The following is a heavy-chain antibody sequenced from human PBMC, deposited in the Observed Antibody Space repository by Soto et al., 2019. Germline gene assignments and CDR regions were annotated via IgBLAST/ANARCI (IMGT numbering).Heavy chain of an antibody. V-gene: IGHV3-23*01. Sequence: EVQLLESGGGLVQPGGSLRLSCAVSGFTFSSYVMNWVRQAPGKGLEWVSAISGNGGSTYYADSVKGRFTISRDNSKNMLHLQMNSLRAEDTAVYYCAKGIRGGVGFTDAFDIWGQGTVVTVCS. CDR1: GFTFSSYV. CDR2: ISGNGGST. CDR3: AKGIRGGVGFTDAFDI. J-gene: IGHJ3*02. D-gene: IGHD3-10*01.